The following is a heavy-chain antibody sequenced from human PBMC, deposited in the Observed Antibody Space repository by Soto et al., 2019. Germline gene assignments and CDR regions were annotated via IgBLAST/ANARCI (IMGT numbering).Heavy chain of an antibody. J-gene: IGHJ5*02. Sequence: PGGSLRLSCTASGFTLSNYWMHWVRQAPGKGLVWVSRINSDGRSTNYADFVEGRFTISRDNAKNTLFLQMNSLRAEDTAVYYCIRSFCYRTSCYGWFDPWGEGTLVTVSS. CDR2: INSDGRST. CDR1: GFTLSNYW. D-gene: IGHD2-2*01. CDR3: IRSFCYRTSCYGWFDP. V-gene: IGHV3-74*01.